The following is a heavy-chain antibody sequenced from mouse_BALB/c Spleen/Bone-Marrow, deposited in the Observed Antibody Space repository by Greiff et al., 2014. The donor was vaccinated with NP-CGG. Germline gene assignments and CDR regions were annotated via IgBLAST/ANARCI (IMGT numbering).Heavy chain of an antibody. CDR3: APYYYGRWFTY. D-gene: IGHD1-1*01. V-gene: IGHV14-3*02. CDR1: GFNIKDPY. CDR2: IDPANGNT. J-gene: IGHJ3*01. Sequence: EVKLMESGAELVKPGASVKLSCTASGFNIKDPYMHWVKQRPEQGLGWIGRIDPANGNTKYDPKFQGKATITADTSSNTAYLQLSSRTSEDTAVYYCAPYYYGRWFTYWGQGTLVTVSA.